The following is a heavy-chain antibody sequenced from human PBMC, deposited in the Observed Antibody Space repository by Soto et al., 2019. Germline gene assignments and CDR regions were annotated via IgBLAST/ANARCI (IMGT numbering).Heavy chain of an antibody. CDR1: GGTFSSYT. CDR3: AIGYSSGWYAEYFQH. V-gene: IGHV1-69*02. J-gene: IGHJ1*01. D-gene: IGHD6-19*01. Sequence: QVQLVQSGAEVKKPGSSVKVSCKASGGTFSSYTISWVRQAPGQGLEWMGRIIPILGIANYAQKFQGRVTITADKSTSTAYMELSRLRSEDTAVYYCAIGYSSGWYAEYFQHWGQGTLVTVSS. CDR2: IIPILGIA.